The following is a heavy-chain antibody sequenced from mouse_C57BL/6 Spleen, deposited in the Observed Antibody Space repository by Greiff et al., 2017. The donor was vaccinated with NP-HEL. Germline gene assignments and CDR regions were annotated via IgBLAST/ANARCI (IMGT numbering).Heavy chain of an antibody. CDR3: TRSYDDYDGTQFAY. CDR1: GYTFTDYE. CDR2: IDPETGGT. J-gene: IGHJ3*01. Sequence: QVQLQQSGAELVRPGASVTLSCKASGYTFTDYEMHWVKQTPVHGLEWIGAIDPETGGTAYNQKFKGKAILTADKSSSTAYMELRSLTSEDSAVYFCTRSYDDYDGTQFAYWGQGTLVTVSA. V-gene: IGHV1-15*01. D-gene: IGHD2-4*01.